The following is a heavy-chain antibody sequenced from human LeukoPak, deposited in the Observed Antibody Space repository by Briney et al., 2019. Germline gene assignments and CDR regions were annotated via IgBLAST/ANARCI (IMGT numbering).Heavy chain of an antibody. CDR2: IKQDGSET. D-gene: IGHD4-17*01. CDR1: GFTFSNYW. Sequence: PGGSLRLSCAASGFTFSNYWMNWVRQAPGKGLEWVANIKQDGSETYYVDSVKGRFTISRDNAKNSLYLQMNSLRDEDTAVYYCARDLYGDYDIAWFDPWGQGTLVTVSS. V-gene: IGHV3-7*03. CDR3: ARDLYGDYDIAWFDP. J-gene: IGHJ5*02.